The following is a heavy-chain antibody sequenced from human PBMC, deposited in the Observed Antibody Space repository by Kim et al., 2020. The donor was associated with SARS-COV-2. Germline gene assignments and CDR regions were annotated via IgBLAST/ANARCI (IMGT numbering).Heavy chain of an antibody. CDR2: IYYSGST. V-gene: IGHV4-39*01. Sequence: SETLSLTCTVSGGSISSSSYYWGWIRQPPGMGLEWIGSIYYSGSTYYNPSLKSRVTISVDTSKNQFSLKLSSVTAADTAVYYCARPNGSIKRAFDIWGQGTMVTGSS. D-gene: IGHD2-15*01. CDR1: GGSISSSSYY. J-gene: IGHJ3*02. CDR3: ARPNGSIKRAFDI.